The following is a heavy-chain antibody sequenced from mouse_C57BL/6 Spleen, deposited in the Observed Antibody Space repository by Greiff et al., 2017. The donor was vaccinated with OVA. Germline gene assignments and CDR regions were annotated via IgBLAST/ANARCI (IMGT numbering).Heavy chain of an antibody. Sequence: EVQLVESGGGLVKPGGSLKLSCAASGFTFSDYGMHWVRQAPEKGLEWVAYISSGSSTIYYADTVKGRFTISRDNAKNTLFLQMTSLRSEDTAMYYCATSNYPYWYVDVWGTGTTVTVSS. D-gene: IGHD2-1*01. CDR1: GFTFSDYG. J-gene: IGHJ1*03. V-gene: IGHV5-17*01. CDR2: ISSGSSTI. CDR3: ATSNYPYWYVDV.